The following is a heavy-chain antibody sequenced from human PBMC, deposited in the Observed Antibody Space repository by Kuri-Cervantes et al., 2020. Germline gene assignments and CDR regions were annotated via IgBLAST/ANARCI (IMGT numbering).Heavy chain of an antibody. CDR3: ARGRSYYFGMDV. CDR1: GYTFTTYG. CDR2: ISAYYGDT. V-gene: IGHV1-18*01. J-gene: IGHJ6*02. Sequence: ASVKVSCKAYGYTFTTYGISWVRQAPGQGLEWLGWISAYYGDTNYAQNLQGRVTMTTDTSTNTAYMELRSLRSDDTAVYYCARGRSYYFGMDVWGQGSTVTVSS.